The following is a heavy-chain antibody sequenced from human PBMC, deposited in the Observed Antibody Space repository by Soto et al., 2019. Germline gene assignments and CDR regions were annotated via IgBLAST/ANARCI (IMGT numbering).Heavy chain of an antibody. CDR3: ARTDCGGDCYHWYFDL. Sequence: QVQLVQSGAEVKKPGSSVKVPCKASGGTFSSYAISWVRQAPGQGLEWMGGIIPIFGTTNYAQKFQGRVTITADESTSTAYMELSSLRSEDTAVYYCARTDCGGDCYHWYFDLWGRGTLVTVSS. D-gene: IGHD2-21*02. CDR2: IIPIFGTT. V-gene: IGHV1-69*01. CDR1: GGTFSSYA. J-gene: IGHJ2*01.